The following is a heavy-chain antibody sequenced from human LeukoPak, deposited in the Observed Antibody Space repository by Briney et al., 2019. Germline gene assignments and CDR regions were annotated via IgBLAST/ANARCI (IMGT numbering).Heavy chain of an antibody. D-gene: IGHD6-13*01. CDR1: GGSFRSNS. Sequence: PVKVSCKASGGSFRSNSWSWMRQPPGQGLEWIGGIIPICGTAHYAQTMKGRVTNTADKSTTTAYLELSSLRSEDTAVYFCARGFSSSWSYFDYWGQGTLVTVSS. V-gene: IGHV1-69*06. CDR2: IIPICGTA. J-gene: IGHJ4*02. CDR3: ARGFSSSWSYFDY.